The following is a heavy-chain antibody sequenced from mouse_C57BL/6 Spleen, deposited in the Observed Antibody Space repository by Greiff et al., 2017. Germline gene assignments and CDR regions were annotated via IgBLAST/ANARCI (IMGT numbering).Heavy chain of an antibody. D-gene: IGHD2-4*01. CDR2: IHPNSGST. V-gene: IGHV1-64*01. CDR1: GYTFTSYW. Sequence: QVQLQQPGAELVKPGASVKLSCKASGYTFTSYWMHWVKQRPGQGLEWIGMIHPNSGSTNYNEKFKSKATLTVDKSSSTAYMQLSSLTSEDSAVYYCARGGIIYYDYDWYFDVWGTGTTVTVSS. CDR3: ARGGIIYYDYDWYFDV. J-gene: IGHJ1*03.